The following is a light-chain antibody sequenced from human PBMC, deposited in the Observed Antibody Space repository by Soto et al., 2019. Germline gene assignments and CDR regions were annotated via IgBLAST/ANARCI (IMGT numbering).Light chain of an antibody. J-gene: IGKJ2*01. CDR2: AAS. CDR3: HQYYSYPS. Sequence: AIRMTQSPSSLSASTGDRVTITCRASQGISSYLAWYQQKPGKAPKLLIYAASTFQSGVPSRFSGSGAGTDFTLTISCLQSEDFTTYYCHQYYSYPSFSQGTKLEIK. V-gene: IGKV1-8*01. CDR1: QGISSY.